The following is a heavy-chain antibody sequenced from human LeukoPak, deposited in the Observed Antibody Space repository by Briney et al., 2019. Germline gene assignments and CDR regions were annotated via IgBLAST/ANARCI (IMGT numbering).Heavy chain of an antibody. D-gene: IGHD5-12*01. Sequence: GGSLRLSCAASGFTFSSYAMSWVRQAPGKGLEWVSAISGSGGSTYYADSVKGRFTISRDNSKNTLYLQMNSLRAEDTAVYYCARVARDVDIVATITSYWGQGTLVTVSS. CDR2: ISGSGGST. CDR3: ARVARDVDIVATITSY. J-gene: IGHJ4*02. CDR1: GFTFSSYA. V-gene: IGHV3-23*01.